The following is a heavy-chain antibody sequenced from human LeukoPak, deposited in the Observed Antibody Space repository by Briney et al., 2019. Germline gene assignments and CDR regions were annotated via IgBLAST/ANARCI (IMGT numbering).Heavy chain of an antibody. CDR2: IVVGSGNT. CDR3: AVITMVRGVNFDY. Sequence: GASVKVSCKASGFTFTSSAMQWVRQARGQRLEWIGWIVVGSGNTNYAQKFQERVTITRDMSTSTAYMELSSLRSEDTAVYYCAVITMVRGVNFDYWGQGTLVTVSS. J-gene: IGHJ4*02. D-gene: IGHD3-10*01. CDR1: GFTFTSSA. V-gene: IGHV1-58*02.